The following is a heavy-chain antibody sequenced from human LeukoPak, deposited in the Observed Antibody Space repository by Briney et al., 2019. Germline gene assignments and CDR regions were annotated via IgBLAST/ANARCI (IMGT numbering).Heavy chain of an antibody. V-gene: IGHV3-7*01. J-gene: IGHJ4*02. CDR2: IKQDESES. CDR3: ARGLFRPPY. Sequence: GGSLRLSCAASGFTFSTFWMTWVRQAPGKELEWVANIKQDESESNYVDSVKGRFTISRDNTKNSLYLQMNSLRAEDTAVYYCARGLFRPPYWGQGTLVTVSS. CDR1: GFTFSTFW. D-gene: IGHD6-6*01.